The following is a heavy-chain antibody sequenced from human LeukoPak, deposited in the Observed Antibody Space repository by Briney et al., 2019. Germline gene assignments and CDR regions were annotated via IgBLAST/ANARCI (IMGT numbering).Heavy chain of an antibody. D-gene: IGHD2-15*01. CDR2: IIPIFGTA. CDR3: ARPELKYCSGGSCYIPGDY. V-gene: IGHV1-69*13. J-gene: IGHJ4*02. Sequence: GASVKVSCKASGYIFTAYYIHWVRQAPGQGLEWMGGIIPIFGTANYAQKFQGRVTITADESTSTAYMELSSLRSEDTAVYYCARPELKYCSGGSCYIPGDYWGQGTLVTVSS. CDR1: GYIFTAYY.